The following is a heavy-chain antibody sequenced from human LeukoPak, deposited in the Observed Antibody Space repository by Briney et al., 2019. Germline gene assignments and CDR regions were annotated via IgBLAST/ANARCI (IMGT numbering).Heavy chain of an antibody. CDR2: INPNSGGT. CDR3: ARDRYYDFWSGYYGMDV. CDR1: GYTFTGYY. J-gene: IGHJ6*02. V-gene: IGHV1-2*02. D-gene: IGHD3-3*01. Sequence: GASVKVSCKASGYTFTGYYMHWVRQAPGQGLEWMGWINPNSGGTNYAQKFQGRVTMTRDTSISTAYMELSRLRPDDTAVYYCARDRYYDFWSGYYGMDVWGQGTTVTVSS.